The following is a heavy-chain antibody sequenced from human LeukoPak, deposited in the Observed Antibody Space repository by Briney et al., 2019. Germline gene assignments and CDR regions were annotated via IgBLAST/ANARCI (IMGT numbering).Heavy chain of an antibody. J-gene: IGHJ4*02. V-gene: IGHV3-11*01. CDR1: GFTFSDYY. D-gene: IGHD3-3*01. CDR3: AKDKRDEILGVVRTTLDY. Sequence: PGGSLRLSCVVSGFTFSDYYMTWVRQAPGRGLELLSSISSSGGTIYYADSVKGRFTISRDNAKKSLYLQMISLTADDTAVYFCAKDKRDEILGVVRTTLDYWGQGTRVTVSS. CDR2: ISSSGGTI.